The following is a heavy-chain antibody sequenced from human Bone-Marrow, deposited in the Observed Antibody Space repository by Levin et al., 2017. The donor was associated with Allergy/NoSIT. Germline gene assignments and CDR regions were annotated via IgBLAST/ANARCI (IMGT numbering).Heavy chain of an antibody. V-gene: IGHV3-53*01. CDR1: GFTVSDSY. CDR2: IYSGGST. J-gene: IGHJ4*02. CDR3: ARDSVTVAGSLEFDY. Sequence: SCAASGFTVSDSYMSWVRQAPGKGLEWVSVIYSGGSTKYADSVKGRFTISRDNSKNTLSLQMNSLRAEDTAVYYCARDSVTVAGSLEFDYWGQGTLVTVSS. D-gene: IGHD6-19*01.